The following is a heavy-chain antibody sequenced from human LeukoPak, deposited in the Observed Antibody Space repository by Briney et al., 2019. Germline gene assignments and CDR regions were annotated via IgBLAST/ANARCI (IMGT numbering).Heavy chain of an antibody. V-gene: IGHV4-61*02. CDR2: IYTSGST. D-gene: IGHD3-3*01. CDR1: GGSISSGSYY. CDR3: ARSARYDFWSGLHFDY. Sequence: SQTLSLTCTVSGGSISSGSYYWSWIRQPAGKGLEWIGRIYTSGSTNYNPSLKSRVTISVDTSKNQFSLKLSSVTAADTAVYYCARSARYDFWSGLHFDYWGQGTLVTVSS. J-gene: IGHJ4*02.